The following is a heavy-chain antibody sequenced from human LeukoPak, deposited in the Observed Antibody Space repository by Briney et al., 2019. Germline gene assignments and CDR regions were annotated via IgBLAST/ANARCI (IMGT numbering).Heavy chain of an antibody. V-gene: IGHV3-7*01. J-gene: IGHJ4*02. CDR1: GFTFSSYW. D-gene: IGHD3-22*01. Sequence: GSLRLSCAASGFTFSSYWMSWVRQAPGKGLEWVANIKEDGSDKYYMDSVKGRFTISRDNAKNSLYLQMNSLRAEDTAVYYCARDRGYLTFDYWGQGTLVTVSS. CDR3: ARDRGYLTFDY. CDR2: IKEDGSDK.